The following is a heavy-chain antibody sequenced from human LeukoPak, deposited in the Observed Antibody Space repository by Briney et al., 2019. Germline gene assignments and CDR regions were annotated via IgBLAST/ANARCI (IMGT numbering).Heavy chain of an antibody. D-gene: IGHD1-26*01. CDR1: GFTFSSYG. CDR3: ARLHGSFQNYYDY. CDR2: ISGSGGST. Sequence: GGSLRLSCAASGFTFSSYGMSWVRQAPGKGLEWVSAISGSGGSTYYADSVKGRFTISRDNSKNTLYLQMNSLRAEDTATYYCARLHGSFQNYYDYWGQGTLVTVSS. J-gene: IGHJ4*02. V-gene: IGHV3-23*01.